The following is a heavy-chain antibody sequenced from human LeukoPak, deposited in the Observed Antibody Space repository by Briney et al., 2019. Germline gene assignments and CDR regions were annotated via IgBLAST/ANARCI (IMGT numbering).Heavy chain of an antibody. CDR1: GSTFSSYS. J-gene: IGHJ4*02. Sequence: PGGSLRLSCAASGSTFSSYSMNWVRQAPGKGLEWVSSISSSSSYIYYADSVKGRFTISRDNARNSLYLQMNSLRAEDTAVYYCARDGGYSSGWYPYYFDYWGQGTLVTVSS. CDR2: ISSSSSYI. D-gene: IGHD6-19*01. CDR3: ARDGGYSSGWYPYYFDY. V-gene: IGHV3-21*01.